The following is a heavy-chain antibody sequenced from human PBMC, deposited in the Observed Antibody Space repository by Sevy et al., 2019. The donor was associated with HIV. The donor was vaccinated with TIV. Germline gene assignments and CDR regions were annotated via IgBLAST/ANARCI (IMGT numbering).Heavy chain of an antibody. V-gene: IGHV3-23*01. CDR1: RFTFSSYA. D-gene: IGHD3-3*01. J-gene: IGHJ3*02. CDR3: AKFFPHDAFDI. CDR2: ISAGGST. Sequence: GGSLRLSCAASRFTFSSYAMSWVRLAPGKGLQWVSAISAGGSTFYADFVKARFTISRDNSKNTLYLQMNSLRVEDTAVYYCAKFFPHDAFDIWGQRTMVTVS.